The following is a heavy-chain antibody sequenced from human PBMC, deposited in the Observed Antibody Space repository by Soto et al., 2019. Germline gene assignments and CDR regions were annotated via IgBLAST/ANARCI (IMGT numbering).Heavy chain of an antibody. CDR2: INHSGST. J-gene: IGHJ3*02. CDR1: GGSFSGYY. D-gene: IGHD3-3*01. CDR3: ARGWAFWSGYPFGDAFDI. Sequence: SETLSLTCAVYGGSFSGYYWSWIRQPPGKGLEWIGEINHSGSTNYNPSLKSRVTISVDTSKNQFSLELSSVTAADTAVYYCARGWAFWSGYPFGDAFDIWGQGTMVTVSS. V-gene: IGHV4-34*01.